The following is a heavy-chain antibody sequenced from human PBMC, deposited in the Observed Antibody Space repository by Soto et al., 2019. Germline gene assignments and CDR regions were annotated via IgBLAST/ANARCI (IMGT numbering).Heavy chain of an antibody. CDR3: AKDGRISFFGVVTESGWLYWFDP. CDR2: ISGSGGNT. CDR1: GFRFSDYA. D-gene: IGHD3-3*01. Sequence: GGSLRLSCAASGFRFSDYAMSWVRQAPGKGLEWVSGISGSGGNTFYADSVKGRFTISRDNSKNTMYLLMNSLRVEDTAAYYCAKDGRISFFGVVTESGWLYWFDPWGQGTLVTVS. J-gene: IGHJ5*02. V-gene: IGHV3-23*01.